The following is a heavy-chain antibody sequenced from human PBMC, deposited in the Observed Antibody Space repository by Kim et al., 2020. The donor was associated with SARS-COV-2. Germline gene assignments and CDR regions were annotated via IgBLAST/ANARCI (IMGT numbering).Heavy chain of an antibody. D-gene: IGHD2-2*01. J-gene: IGHJ4*02. CDR2: INHSGST. CDR1: GGSFSGYY. V-gene: IGHV4-34*01. CDR3: AGGQLPDFDY. Sequence: SETLSLTCAVYGGSFSGYYWSWIRQPPGKGLEWIGEINHSGSTNYNPSLKSRVTISVDTSKNQFSLKLSSVTAADTAVYYCAGGQLPDFDYWGQGTLVTVSS.